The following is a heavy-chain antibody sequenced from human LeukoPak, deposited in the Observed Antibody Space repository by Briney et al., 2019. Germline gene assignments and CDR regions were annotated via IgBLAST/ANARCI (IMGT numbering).Heavy chain of an antibody. Sequence: PGGSLRLSCAASGFTFDDYGMSWVRQAPGKGLEWVSAISGSGGSTYYADSVKGRFTISGDNSKNTLYLQMNSLRAEDTAVYYCAKDIVVVPAAMGFSDIWGQGTMVTVSS. V-gene: IGHV3-23*01. CDR2: ISGSGGST. D-gene: IGHD2-2*01. CDR3: AKDIVVVPAAMGFSDI. CDR1: GFTFDDYG. J-gene: IGHJ3*02.